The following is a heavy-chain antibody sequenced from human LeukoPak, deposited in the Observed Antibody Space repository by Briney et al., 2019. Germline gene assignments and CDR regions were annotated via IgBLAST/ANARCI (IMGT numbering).Heavy chain of an antibody. CDR1: GYTFTSYC. CDR2: INPSGGST. J-gene: IGHJ4*02. D-gene: IGHD3-3*01. CDR3: ARGHGLRFLEWLFSY. Sequence: ASVKVSCKASGYTFTSYCMHWVRQAPGQGLEWMGIINPSGGSTSYAQKFQGRVTMTRDTSTSTVYMELSSLRSEDTAVYYCARGHGLRFLEWLFSYWGQGTLVTVSS. V-gene: IGHV1-46*01.